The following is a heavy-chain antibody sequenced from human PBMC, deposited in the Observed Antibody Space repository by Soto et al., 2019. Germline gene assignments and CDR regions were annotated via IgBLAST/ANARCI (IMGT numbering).Heavy chain of an antibody. J-gene: IGHJ4*02. CDR1: GFTFSSYA. D-gene: IGHD4-4*01. Sequence: GGSLRLSCAASGFTFSSYAMHWVRQAPGKGLQWVAVIWYDGTNKHYADSAKGRFTISRDNSKNTLYLQMNSLGAEDTAMYYCARDGLHDYSKFDHWGQGTLVPVSS. V-gene: IGHV3-33*01. CDR3: ARDGLHDYSKFDH. CDR2: IWYDGTNK.